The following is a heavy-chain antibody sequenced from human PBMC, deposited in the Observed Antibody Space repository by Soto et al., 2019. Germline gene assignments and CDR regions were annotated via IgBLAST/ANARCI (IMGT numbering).Heavy chain of an antibody. CDR2: ISGSGGST. CDR3: AKDSQHYYDSSAVDY. Sequence: GGSLRLSCAASGFTFSSYAMSWVRQAPGKGLEWVSAISGSGGSTYYADSVKGRFTISRDNSKNTLYLQMNSLRAEDTAVYYCAKDSQHYYDSSAVDYWGQGTLVTVSS. J-gene: IGHJ4*02. CDR1: GFTFSSYA. V-gene: IGHV3-23*01. D-gene: IGHD3-22*01.